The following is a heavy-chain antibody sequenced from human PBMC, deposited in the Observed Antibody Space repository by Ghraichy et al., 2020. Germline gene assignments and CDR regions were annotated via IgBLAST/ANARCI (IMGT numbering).Heavy chain of an antibody. D-gene: IGHD6-13*01. J-gene: IGHJ3*01. CDR1: EFTFSSYG. CDR2: ICYDGSKH. CDR3: ARDPGIAAHGTEVNDIAFDV. Sequence: GGSLRLSCAASEFTFSSYGMQWVRQAPGKGLEWVAVICYDGSKHFSADSVKGRFTISRDNSKNTLFLQMNSVRAEDTAVYYCARDPGIAAHGTEVNDIAFDVWGLGPMYNVAS. V-gene: IGHV3-33*08.